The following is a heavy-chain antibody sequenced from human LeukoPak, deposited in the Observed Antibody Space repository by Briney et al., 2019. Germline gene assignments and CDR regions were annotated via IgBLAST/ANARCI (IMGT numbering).Heavy chain of an antibody. CDR3: ARHRIIAAIGAFDY. CDR1: GGSISGYY. J-gene: IGHJ4*02. V-gene: IGHV4-59*08. Sequence: SETLSLTCTVSGGSISGYYWSWIRQPPGKELVWIGFIYYSGSTNYNPSLKSRVTISVDTSKNQFSLKLSSVTAADTAVYYCARHRIIAAIGAFDYWGQGTLVTVSS. D-gene: IGHD6-6*01. CDR2: IYYSGST.